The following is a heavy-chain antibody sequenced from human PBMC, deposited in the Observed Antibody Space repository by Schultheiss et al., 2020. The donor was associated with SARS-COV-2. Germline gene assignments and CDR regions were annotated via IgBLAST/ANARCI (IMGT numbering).Heavy chain of an antibody. J-gene: IGHJ4*02. CDR2: ISYDGSNK. CDR3: ARGLVER. D-gene: IGHD6-6*01. Sequence: GGSLRLSCAASGLTFSSYGMHWVRQAPGKGLEWVAVISYDGSNKYYADSVKGRFTISRDNSKNTLYLQMNSLRAEDTAVYYCARGLVERWGQGTLVTVSS. V-gene: IGHV3-30*03. CDR1: GLTFSSYG.